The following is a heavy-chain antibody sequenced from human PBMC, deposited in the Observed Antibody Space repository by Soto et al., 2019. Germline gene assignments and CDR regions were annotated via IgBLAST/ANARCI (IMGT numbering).Heavy chain of an antibody. CDR1: GFQFAREA. V-gene: IGHV3-23*01. J-gene: IGHJ3*02. CDR2: TAASGGDS. D-gene: IGHD2-21*02. Sequence: GGSLRLSCKATGFQFAREAMSWVRHSPKKGLELVSVTAASGGDSYYADSVKGRFTVSRDNSQGMLFLQMNSLRGDDAGVYFCAKERVTGGAFDIWGQGTTVTVSS. CDR3: AKERVTGGAFDI.